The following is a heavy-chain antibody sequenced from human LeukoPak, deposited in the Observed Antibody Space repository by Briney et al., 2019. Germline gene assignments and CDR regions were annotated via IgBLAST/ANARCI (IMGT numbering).Heavy chain of an antibody. J-gene: IGHJ5*02. CDR2: INPSGGST. V-gene: IGHV1-46*01. CDR1: GCTFTSYY. Sequence: ASVTVSCKASGCTFTSYYMHWVRQAPGQGLEWMGIINPSGGSTSYAQKFQGRVTMTSDTSTSTVYMELSSLRSEDTAVYYCAREIVVVPAARINWFDPWGQGTLVTVSS. D-gene: IGHD2-2*01. CDR3: AREIVVVPAARINWFDP.